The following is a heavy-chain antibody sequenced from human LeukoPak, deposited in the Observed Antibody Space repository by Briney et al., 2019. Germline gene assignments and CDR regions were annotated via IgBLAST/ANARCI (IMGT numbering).Heavy chain of an antibody. Sequence: GGSLRLSCAASGFTFSTYAMSWVRQAPGKGLEWVSTLSGSDVSTYYADSVKGRFTTSRDNSKNTLYLQMNSLRAEDTAVYYCANVYGSGSYYTPADAFDIWGQGTMVTVSS. J-gene: IGHJ3*02. D-gene: IGHD3-10*01. CDR1: GFTFSTYA. CDR3: ANVYGSGSYYTPADAFDI. V-gene: IGHV3-23*01. CDR2: LSGSDVST.